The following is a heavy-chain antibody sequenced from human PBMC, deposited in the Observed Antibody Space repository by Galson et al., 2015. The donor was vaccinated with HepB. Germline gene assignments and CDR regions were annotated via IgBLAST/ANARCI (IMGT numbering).Heavy chain of an antibody. Sequence: VKVSCKASGYTFTSYGISWVRQAPGQGLEWMGWISAYNGNTNYAQKLQGRVTMTTDTSTSTAYMELRSLRSDDTAVYYCAREGGGYDYIWGSYRYSGIDYWGQGTLVTVSS. V-gene: IGHV1-18*01. D-gene: IGHD3-16*02. CDR3: AREGGGYDYIWGSYRYSGIDY. CDR2: ISAYNGNT. J-gene: IGHJ4*02. CDR1: GYTFTSYG.